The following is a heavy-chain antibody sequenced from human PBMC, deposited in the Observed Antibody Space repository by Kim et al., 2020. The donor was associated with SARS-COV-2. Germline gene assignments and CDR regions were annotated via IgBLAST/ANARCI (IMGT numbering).Heavy chain of an antibody. J-gene: IGHJ5*02. V-gene: IGHV1-3*01. CDR3: ARDPIIVVVPAETGFDP. D-gene: IGHD2-2*01. Sequence: FQGRVTITRDTSASTAYMELSSLRSEDTAVYYCARDPIIVVVPAETGFDPWGQGTLVTVSS.